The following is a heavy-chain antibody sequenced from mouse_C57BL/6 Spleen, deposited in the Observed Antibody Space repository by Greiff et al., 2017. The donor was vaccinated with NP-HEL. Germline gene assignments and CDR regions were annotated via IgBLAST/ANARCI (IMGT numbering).Heavy chain of an antibody. J-gene: IGHJ4*01. CDR3: ARGRLRGTYAMDY. D-gene: IGHD2-4*01. CDR2: IDPSDSYT. CDR1: GYTFTSYW. Sequence: QVQLQQPGAELVMPGASVKLSCKASGYTFTSYWMHWVKQRPGQGLEWIGEIDPSDSYTNYNQKFKGKSTLTVDKSSSTAYMQLSSLTSEDSAVYYCARGRLRGTYAMDYWGQGTSVTVSS. V-gene: IGHV1-69*01.